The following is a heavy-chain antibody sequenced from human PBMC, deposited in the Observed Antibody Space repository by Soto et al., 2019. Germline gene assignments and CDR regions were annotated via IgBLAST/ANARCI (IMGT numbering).Heavy chain of an antibody. CDR1: GGSISRSSYY. CDR3: ARDVGLFDY. J-gene: IGHJ4*02. CDR2: IYYSGRT. Sequence: QLQLQESGPGLVKPSETLSLTCTVSGGSISRSSYYWGWIRQPPGKGLEWIGSIYYSGRTYYNPSLKSRDTISVDTSKNQFSLKLSSVTAADTAVYYCARDVGLFDYWGQGTLVTVSS. V-gene: IGHV4-39*02. D-gene: IGHD1-26*01.